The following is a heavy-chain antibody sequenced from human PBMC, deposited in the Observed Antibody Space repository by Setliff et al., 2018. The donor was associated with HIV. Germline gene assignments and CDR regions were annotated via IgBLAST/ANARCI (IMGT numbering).Heavy chain of an antibody. Sequence: ASVKVSCKASGTTFSTYLFTWVRQAPGQGLEWMAWISAYNGNTNYAQRLQGRVTVTTDTSTSTAYMELRGLRSDDTAVYFCARVGPFAFDSSGYAEFWGQGTLVTVSS. CDR1: GTTFSTYL. D-gene: IGHD3-22*01. V-gene: IGHV1-18*01. CDR2: ISAYNGNT. J-gene: IGHJ4*02. CDR3: ARVGPFAFDSSGYAEF.